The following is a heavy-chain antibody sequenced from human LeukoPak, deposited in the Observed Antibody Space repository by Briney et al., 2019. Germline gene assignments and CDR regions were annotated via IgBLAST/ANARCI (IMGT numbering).Heavy chain of an antibody. CDR3: ARSRADYDILTGRPYYYYMDV. V-gene: IGHV4-34*01. D-gene: IGHD3-9*01. J-gene: IGHJ6*03. Sequence: PSETLSLTCAVYGGSFSGYYWSWIRQPPGKGLEWIGEINHSGSTNYNPSLKSRVTISVDTSKNQFSLKLSSVTAADTAVYYCARSRADYDILTGRPYYYYMDVWGKGTTVTVSS. CDR1: GGSFSGYY. CDR2: INHSGST.